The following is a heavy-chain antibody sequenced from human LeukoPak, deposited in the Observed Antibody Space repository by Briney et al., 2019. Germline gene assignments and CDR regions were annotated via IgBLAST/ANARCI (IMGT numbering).Heavy chain of an antibody. D-gene: IGHD3-3*01. CDR3: AKSRDFWSGYWGYFDY. J-gene: IGHJ4*02. CDR2: ISGSVSDT. Sequence: GGSLRLSCAASGFTFSSYAMSWVRRAPGKGLEWVSAISGSVSDTYYADSVKGRFTISRDNSKNTLYLQMNSLRAEDTAVYYCAKSRDFWSGYWGYFDYWGQGTLVTVSS. V-gene: IGHV3-23*01. CDR1: GFTFSSYA.